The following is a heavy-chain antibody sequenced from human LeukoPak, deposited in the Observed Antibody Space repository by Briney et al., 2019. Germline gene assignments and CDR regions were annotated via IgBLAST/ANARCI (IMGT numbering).Heavy chain of an antibody. D-gene: IGHD6-13*01. CDR1: GGSISNGGYY. J-gene: IGHJ4*02. V-gene: IGHV4-31*03. Sequence: SQTLSLTCTVSGGSISNGGYYWSWIRQHPGKGLEWIGYIYYSGRTYYNPSLKSRVTISVDTSKNQFSLKLSSVTAADTAVYYCARVDSSSWFDYWGQGTLVTVSS. CDR3: ARVDSSSWFDY. CDR2: IYYSGRT.